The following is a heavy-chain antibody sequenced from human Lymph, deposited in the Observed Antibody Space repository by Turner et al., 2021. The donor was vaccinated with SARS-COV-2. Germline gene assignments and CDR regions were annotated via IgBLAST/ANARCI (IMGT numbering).Heavy chain of an antibody. V-gene: IGHV3-23*01. CDR2: ISGRGGET. J-gene: IGHJ4*02. CDR1: VFTFSSYA. Sequence: EVQLLESGGGLVQPGGSLRLSCAASVFTFSSYAMSWVRQAPGKGLEWVSAISGRGGETYYADSVKGRFTISRDNSKNTLYLQMNSLRAEDTAVYYCAKGVRGAMIVVVIPYFDYWGQGTLVTVSS. D-gene: IGHD3-22*01. CDR3: AKGVRGAMIVVVIPYFDY.